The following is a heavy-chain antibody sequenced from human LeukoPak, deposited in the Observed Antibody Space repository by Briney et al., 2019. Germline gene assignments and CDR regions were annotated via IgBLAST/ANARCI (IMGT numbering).Heavy chain of an antibody. CDR3: ARDLYGAERGY. CDR1: GFTFSSNY. D-gene: IGHD4-17*01. CDR2: IYSGGST. Sequence: GGSLRLSCAASGFTFSSNYMSWDRQAPGKGLEWVSVIYSGGSTYYADSVKGRFTISRDNSKNTLYLQMNSLSAEDTAVYYCARDLYGAERGYWGQGTLVTVSS. V-gene: IGHV3-53*01. J-gene: IGHJ4*02.